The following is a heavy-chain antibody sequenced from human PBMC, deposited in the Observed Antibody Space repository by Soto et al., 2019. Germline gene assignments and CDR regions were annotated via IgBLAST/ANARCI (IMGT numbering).Heavy chain of an antibody. V-gene: IGHV3-23*01. Sequence: GSLSLSCAASGFTFSSYAMSWVRQAPGKGLEWVSAISGSGGSTYYADSVKGRFTIARDNSKNTLYLQMNSLRAEDTAVYYCAKAPSYYDSSGYPGLWGQGTLVTVSS. CDR2: ISGSGGST. CDR3: AKAPSYYDSSGYPGL. CDR1: GFTFSSYA. D-gene: IGHD3-22*01. J-gene: IGHJ4*02.